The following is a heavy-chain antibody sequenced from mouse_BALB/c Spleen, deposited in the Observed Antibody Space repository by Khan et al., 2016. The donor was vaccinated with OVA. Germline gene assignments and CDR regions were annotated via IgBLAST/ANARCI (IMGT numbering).Heavy chain of an antibody. V-gene: IGHV1-4*01. CDR1: GYTFTSNT. J-gene: IGHJ4*01. Sequence: QVQLKQSGAELSRPGASVKMSCKASGYTFTSNTMHWVKQRPGQGLEWIGYINPRSDYTIYSQKFKDKATLTADISSSTAYMQLSSLTSDDAAVYYCARRTTEYAMDYWGQGTSVTVSS. CDR2: INPRSDYT. CDR3: ARRTTEYAMDY. D-gene: IGHD2-14*01.